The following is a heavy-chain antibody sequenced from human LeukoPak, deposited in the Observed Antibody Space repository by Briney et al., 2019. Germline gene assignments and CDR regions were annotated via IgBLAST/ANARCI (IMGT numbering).Heavy chain of an antibody. J-gene: IGHJ4*02. CDR2: INHSGST. CDR3: ARGKGSGWTFDY. D-gene: IGHD6-19*01. Sequence: SETLSLTCALYGGSFSGYYWTWIRHPPRKGLEWIGEINHSGSTNYNPSLKSRVTISVDTSKNQFSLKLSSVTAADTAVYYCARGKGSGWTFDYWGQGTLVTVSS. V-gene: IGHV4-34*01. CDR1: GGSFSGYY.